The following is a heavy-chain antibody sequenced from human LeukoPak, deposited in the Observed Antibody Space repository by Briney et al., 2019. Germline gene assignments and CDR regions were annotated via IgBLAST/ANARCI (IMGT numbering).Heavy chain of an antibody. V-gene: IGHV1-2*02. D-gene: IGHD2-2*01. CDR1: GYTFTGYY. Sequence: ASVKVSCKASGYTFTGYYMHWVRQAPGQGLEWMGWINPNSGGTNYAQKFQGRVTMTEDTSTDTAYMELSSLRSEDAAVYYCATPRPYCSSTSCPYYYYYMDVWGKGTTVTVSS. CDR3: ATPRPYCSSTSCPYYYYYMDV. CDR2: INPNSGGT. J-gene: IGHJ6*03.